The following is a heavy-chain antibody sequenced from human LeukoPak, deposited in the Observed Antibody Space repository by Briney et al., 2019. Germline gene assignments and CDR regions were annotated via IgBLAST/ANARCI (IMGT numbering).Heavy chain of an antibody. CDR1: GFTFSSYN. D-gene: IGHD1-26*01. Sequence: PGGSLRLSCAASGFTFSSYNMNWVRQAPGKGLEWVSSISTSSSYIYYTDSVKGRFTISRHNAKNSLYLQMNSLRAEDTAVYYCAKDTQNIVGAVDYWGQGTLVTVSS. CDR2: ISTSSSYI. J-gene: IGHJ4*02. V-gene: IGHV3-21*01. CDR3: AKDTQNIVGAVDY.